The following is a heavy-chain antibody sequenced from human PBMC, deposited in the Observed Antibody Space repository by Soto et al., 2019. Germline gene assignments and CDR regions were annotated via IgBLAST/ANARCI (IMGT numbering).Heavy chain of an antibody. J-gene: IGHJ3*02. Sequence: SETLSLTCSVSGGSVRSGSYYWTWIRQPPGKGLEWIGYIYQSGTTNYNGSLKSRVTISIDTSKNQFFLKLNSVTAADTAVYYCARDRGTDAFDIWGQGTMVTVSS. D-gene: IGHD3-10*01. V-gene: IGHV4-61*01. CDR1: GGSVRSGSYY. CDR2: IYQSGTT. CDR3: ARDRGTDAFDI.